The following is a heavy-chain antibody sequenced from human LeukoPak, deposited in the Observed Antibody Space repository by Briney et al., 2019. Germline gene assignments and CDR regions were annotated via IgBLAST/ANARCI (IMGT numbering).Heavy chain of an antibody. CDR2: IYNGDGT. CDR1: GFTVSSSY. Sequence: GGSLRLSCAASGFTVSSSYMSWVRQAPGKGLEWVSVIYNGDGTDYADSVKGRFTISRDKSKNTLYLQINSLRAEDTAVYYCARYRRGTYSAYGMDVWGQGATVIVSS. D-gene: IGHD1-26*01. V-gene: IGHV3-53*01. J-gene: IGHJ6*02. CDR3: ARYRRGTYSAYGMDV.